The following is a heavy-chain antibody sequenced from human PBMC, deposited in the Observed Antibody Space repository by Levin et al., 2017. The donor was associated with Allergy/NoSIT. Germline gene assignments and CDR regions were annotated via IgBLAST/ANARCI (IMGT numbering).Heavy chain of an antibody. J-gene: IGHJ3*02. V-gene: IGHV4-4*02. CDR2: IFHDGDT. D-gene: IGHD2-15*01. CDR3: ARKSPLACSSGSCYFAFDI. Sequence: SSETLSLTCAVSAGSISSTNWWSWVRQPPGKGLEWIWDIFHDGDTDYNPSLKSRVTISLYKSQNRFSLNLSSVTAADTAVYYCARKSPLACSSGSCYFAFDIWGQGTMVTVSS. CDR1: AGSISSTNW.